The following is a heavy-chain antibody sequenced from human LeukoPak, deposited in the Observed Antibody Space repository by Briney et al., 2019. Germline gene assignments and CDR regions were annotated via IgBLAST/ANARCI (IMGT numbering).Heavy chain of an antibody. CDR2: ISSRSSYI. D-gene: IGHD2-21*02. V-gene: IGHV3-21*01. CDR1: GFTFSTYT. J-gene: IGHJ4*02. Sequence: PGGSLRLSCAASGFTFSTYTMNWVRQAPGKGLEWVSSISSRSSYIYYADSVKGRFTISRDNSKNTLYLQMNTLRAEDTAVYYCAKGVKHIVVVTAQHYFDYWGQGTLVTVSS. CDR3: AKGVKHIVVVTAQHYFDY.